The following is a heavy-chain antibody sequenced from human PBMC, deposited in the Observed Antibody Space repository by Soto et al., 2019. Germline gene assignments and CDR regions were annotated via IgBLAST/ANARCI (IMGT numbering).Heavy chain of an antibody. CDR1: GGSISSYY. V-gene: IGHV4-59*01. Sequence: SETLSLTCTVSGGSISSYYWSWIRQPPGKGLEWIGYIYYSGSTNYNPSLKSRVTISVDTSKNQFSLKLSSVTAADTAVYYCARGRRVNPDFDYWGQGTLVTVSS. CDR3: ARGRRVNPDFDY. D-gene: IGHD3-22*01. J-gene: IGHJ4*02. CDR2: IYYSGST.